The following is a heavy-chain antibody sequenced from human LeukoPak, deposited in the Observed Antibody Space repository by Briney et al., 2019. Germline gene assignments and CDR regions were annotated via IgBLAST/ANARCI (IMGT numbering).Heavy chain of an antibody. J-gene: IGHJ4*02. CDR1: GFTFSSYW. CDR2: INSDGSST. D-gene: IGHD5-12*01. CDR3: AKELGVATIGLNFDY. Sequence: PGGSLRLSCAASGFTFSSYWMHWVRQAPGKGLVWVSRINSDGSSTSYADSVKGRFIISRDNSKNTLYLQMNSLRVEDTAVYYCAKELGVATIGLNFDYWGQGTLVTVSS. V-gene: IGHV3-74*01.